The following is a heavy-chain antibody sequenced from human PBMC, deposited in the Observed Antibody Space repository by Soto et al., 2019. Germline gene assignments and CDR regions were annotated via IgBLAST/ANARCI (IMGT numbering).Heavy chain of an antibody. D-gene: IGHD2-21*02. CDR2: IIPALGRP. CDR1: GGTFNSYG. J-gene: IGHJ4*02. CDR3: ARGATPYWGGDCYFDF. Sequence: QVQLVQSGAEVKKPGSSVKVSCKASGGTFNSYGFNWVRQAPGHGLEWLGGIIPALGRPNYAPKFQGRVTITAYDSTSTVYMKLSSLRYDDTAIYYCARGATPYWGGDCYFDFWGQGTLVTVPP. V-gene: IGHV1-69*01.